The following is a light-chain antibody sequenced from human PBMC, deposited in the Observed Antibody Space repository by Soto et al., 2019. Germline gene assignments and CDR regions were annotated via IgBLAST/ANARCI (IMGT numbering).Light chain of an antibody. V-gene: IGLV1-51*02. CDR3: ASWDSSLYGVV. Sequence: VLTQPPSVSAAPGQKVTISCSGSSSNIGKNFVSWYQQFPGTAPKVLIYENNKRLSGIPDRFSGSKSGTSVTLGITGLQTGDEAFYYCASWDSSLYGVVFGGGTKVTVL. CDR2: ENN. CDR1: SSNIGKNF. J-gene: IGLJ2*01.